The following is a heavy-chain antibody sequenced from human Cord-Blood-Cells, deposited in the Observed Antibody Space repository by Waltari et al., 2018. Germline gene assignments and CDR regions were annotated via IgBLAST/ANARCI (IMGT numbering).Heavy chain of an antibody. CDR3: ARVGPKLGIAY. Sequence: QVQLQESGPGLVTPSETLSLTCAVSGYSISSGYCWGWIRQPPGKGLEWIGSIYHSGSTYYNPSLKSRVTISVDTSKNQFSLKLSSVTAADTAVYYCARVGPKLGIAYWGQGTLVTVSS. CDR1: GYSISSGYC. J-gene: IGHJ4*02. D-gene: IGHD7-27*01. V-gene: IGHV4-38-2*01. CDR2: IYHSGST.